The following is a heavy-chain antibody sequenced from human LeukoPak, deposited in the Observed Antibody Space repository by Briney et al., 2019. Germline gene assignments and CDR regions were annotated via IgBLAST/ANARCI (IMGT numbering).Heavy chain of an antibody. D-gene: IGHD6-19*01. J-gene: IGHJ4*02. CDR3: ATLAVAGESGFDY. CDR1: GYTFTGYY. Sequence: ASVKVSCKASGYTFTGYYMHWVRQAPGQGLEWMGRINPNSGGTNYAQKFQGRVTTTRDTSISTAYMELSRLRSDDTGVYYCATLAVAGESGFDYWGQGTLVTVSS. CDR2: INPNSGGT. V-gene: IGHV1-2*01.